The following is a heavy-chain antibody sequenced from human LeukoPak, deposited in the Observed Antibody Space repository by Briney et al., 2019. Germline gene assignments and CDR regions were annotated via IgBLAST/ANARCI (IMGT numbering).Heavy chain of an antibody. V-gene: IGHV3-74*01. CDR2: INIDETNA. Sequence: GGSLRLSCTVSGFTFRNYLMHWVRQAPGGGLVWVSRINIDETNAYADSVSGRFIISRDNAKNTLYLQMNSLKAEDTAMYLCGRGGDGIDVWGQGTTVIVSS. CDR3: GRGGDGIDV. J-gene: IGHJ3*01. CDR1: GFTFRNYL.